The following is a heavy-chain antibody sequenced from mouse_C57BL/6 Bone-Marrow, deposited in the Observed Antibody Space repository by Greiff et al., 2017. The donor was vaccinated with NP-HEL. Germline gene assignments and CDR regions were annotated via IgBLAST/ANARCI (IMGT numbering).Heavy chain of an antibody. V-gene: IGHV14-3*01. J-gene: IGHJ3*01. CDR1: GFNIKNTY. CDR2: IDPANGNT. CDR3: APSRNYGSSPFAY. D-gene: IGHD1-1*01. Sequence: EVQLQQSVAELVRPGASVKLSCTASGFNIKNTYMHWVKQRPEQGLEWIGRIDPANGNTKYVPKFKGKATITADTTSNTAYLQLSSLTSEDTAVYSGAPSRNYGSSPFAYWGQGTLVTVSA.